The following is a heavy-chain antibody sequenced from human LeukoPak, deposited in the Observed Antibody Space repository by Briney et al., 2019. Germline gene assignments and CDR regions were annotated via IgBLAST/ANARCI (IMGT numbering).Heavy chain of an antibody. V-gene: IGHV3-33*01. CDR1: GFTFSSYA. J-gene: IGHJ4*02. Sequence: GGAVRLSCAASGFTFSSYAMHWVRQAPGKGLECVAVIYYDGCKKYYADSVKVRFTISRDNSKNTVYLQMNSLRAEDTAVYYCAREIHLSLIDYWGQGTLVTVSS. CDR2: IYYDGCKK. CDR3: AREIHLSLIDY. D-gene: IGHD5-18*01.